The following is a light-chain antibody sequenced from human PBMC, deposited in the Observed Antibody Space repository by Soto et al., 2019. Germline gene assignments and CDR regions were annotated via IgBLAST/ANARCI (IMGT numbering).Light chain of an antibody. CDR3: SSYVGTNSYV. Sequence: QSVLTQPASVSGSPGQSITISRTGTYSDVGAYTYVSWYQHHPGKAPKLIVYEVYNRPSGVPDRFSGSKSGNTAALTVSGLQAEDEADYYCSSYVGTNSYVFGTGTKVTVL. CDR1: YSDVGAYTY. V-gene: IGLV2-8*01. J-gene: IGLJ1*01. CDR2: EVY.